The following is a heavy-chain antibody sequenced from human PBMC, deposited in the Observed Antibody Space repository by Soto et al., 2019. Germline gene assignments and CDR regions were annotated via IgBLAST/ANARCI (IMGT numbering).Heavy chain of an antibody. CDR1: GGSISSYY. CDR2: IYYSGST. CDR3: ARDLLIRQAVQSITMVRGASLYYYGMDV. V-gene: IGHV4-59*01. Sequence: SETLSLTCTVSGGSISSYYWSWIRQPPGKGLEWIGYIYYSGSTNYNPSLKSRVTISVDTSKNQFSLKLSSVTAADTAVYYCARDLLIRQAVQSITMVRGASLYYYGMDVWGQGTTVTVSS. D-gene: IGHD3-10*01. J-gene: IGHJ6*02.